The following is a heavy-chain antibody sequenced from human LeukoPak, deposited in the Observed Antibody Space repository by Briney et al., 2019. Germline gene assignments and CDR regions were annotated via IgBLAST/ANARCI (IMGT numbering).Heavy chain of an antibody. J-gene: IGHJ4*02. D-gene: IGHD4-11*01. V-gene: IGHV3-30*04. CDR1: GFTFSSYA. Sequence: GGSLRLSCAASGFTFSSYAMHWVRQAPGKGLAGVAVISYDGSNKYYADSVKGRFTISRDNSKNTLYLQMNSLRAEDTAVYYCAKDRVEWSMWYSDYGVLDYWGQGTLVTVSS. CDR2: ISYDGSNK. CDR3: AKDRVEWSMWYSDYGVLDY.